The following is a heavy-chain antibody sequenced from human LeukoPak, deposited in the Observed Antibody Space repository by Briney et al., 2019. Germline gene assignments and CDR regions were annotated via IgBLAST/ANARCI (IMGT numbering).Heavy chain of an antibody. Sequence: GRSLRLSCAASGFTFSSYGMHWVRQAPGKGLEWVAVIWYDGSNKYYADSVKGRFTISRDNSKNTLYLQMNSLRAEDTAVYYCASSPVITRDWGQGTLVTVSS. CDR2: IWYDGSNK. CDR3: ASSPVITRD. D-gene: IGHD3-22*01. J-gene: IGHJ4*02. CDR1: GFTFSSYG. V-gene: IGHV3-33*01.